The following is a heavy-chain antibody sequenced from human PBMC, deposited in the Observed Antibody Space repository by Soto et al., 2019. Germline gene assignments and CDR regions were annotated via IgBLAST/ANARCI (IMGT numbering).Heavy chain of an antibody. CDR2: ISWDDDK. CDR3: VHRQSVASRRGWNCVCFEP. J-gene: IGHJ5*02. CDR1: GFSLSTTGVA. Sequence: QITLKESGPALVKPRQTLTLTCTFSGFSLSTTGVAVGWIRQPPGKALEWLALISWDDDKRYSPSLKSRPTITTQTXXNXVXXTITTTDPVETATYCCVHRQSVASRRGWNCVCFEPWGQGTLVTVSS. D-gene: IGHD1-7*01. V-gene: IGHV2-5*02.